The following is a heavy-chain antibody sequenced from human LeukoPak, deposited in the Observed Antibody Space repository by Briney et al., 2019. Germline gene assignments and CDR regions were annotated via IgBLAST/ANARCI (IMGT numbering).Heavy chain of an antibody. J-gene: IGHJ4*02. CDR3: AKLTVSRPLDY. V-gene: IGHV3-48*01. CDR2: INGRSSSK. CDR1: GFTFSSYS. Sequence: GGSLRLSCAASGFTFSSYSINWVRQAPGKGLEWVSYINGRSSSKYYADSVKGRFTISRDNSKNTLYLQMNSLRAEDTAVYYCAKLTVSRPLDYWGQGTLVTVSS. D-gene: IGHD3-22*01.